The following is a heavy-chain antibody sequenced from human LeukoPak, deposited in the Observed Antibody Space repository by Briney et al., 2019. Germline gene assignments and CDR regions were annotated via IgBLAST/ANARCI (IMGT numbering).Heavy chain of an antibody. CDR3: ARGTRQDYGDYEDYYYYGMDV. V-gene: IGHV1-18*01. CDR1: GYAFTSSG. CDR2: IGNYNGNT. J-gene: IGHJ6*02. D-gene: IGHD4-17*01. Sequence: ASVKVSCKASGYAFTSSGISWVRQAPGQGLEWMGWIGNYNGNTKYAQNLQGRVTMTTDPSTSTAYMELRSLTSDDTALYYCARGTRQDYGDYEDYYYYGMDVWGQGTTVTVSS.